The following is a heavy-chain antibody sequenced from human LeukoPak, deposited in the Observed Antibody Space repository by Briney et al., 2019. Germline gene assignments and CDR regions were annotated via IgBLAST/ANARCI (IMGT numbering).Heavy chain of an antibody. CDR1: GYTFTSYD. J-gene: IGHJ4*02. V-gene: IGHV1-8*01. D-gene: IGHD2-21*02. Sequence: GASVKVSCKGSGYTFTSYDINWVRQATGQGLEWMVWMNPNSGNTGYAQKFQGRVTMTRNTSISTAYMELSSLRSEDTAVYYCARGAGGYCGGDCYWDYWGQGTLVTVSS. CDR3: ARGAGGYCGGDCYWDY. CDR2: MNPNSGNT.